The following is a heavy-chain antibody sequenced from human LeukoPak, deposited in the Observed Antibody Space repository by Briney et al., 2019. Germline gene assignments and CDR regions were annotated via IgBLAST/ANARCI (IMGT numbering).Heavy chain of an antibody. D-gene: IGHD3-10*01. CDR2: IWYDGSNK. V-gene: IGHV3-33*01. CDR1: GFTFSSYG. J-gene: IGHJ4*02. CDR3: ARDSGRPMVRGVIN. Sequence: GGSLRLSCAASGFTFSSYGMHWVRQAPGKGLEWVAVIWYDGSNKYYADSVKGRFTISRDNAKNSLYLQMNSLRAEDTAVYYCARDSGRPMVRGVINWGQGTLVTVSS.